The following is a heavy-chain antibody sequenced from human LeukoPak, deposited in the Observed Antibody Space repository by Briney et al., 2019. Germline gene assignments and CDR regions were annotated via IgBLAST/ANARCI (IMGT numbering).Heavy chain of an antibody. CDR1: GFTFSSYA. D-gene: IGHD5-12*01. V-gene: IGHV3-23*01. Sequence: PGGSLRLSCAASGFTFSSYAMSWVRQAPGKGLEWFSAISGSGGSTYYADSVKGRFTISRDNSKNTLYLQMNSLRAEDTAVYYCARGYSGYDNYFDYWGQGTLVTVSS. J-gene: IGHJ4*02. CDR3: ARGYSGYDNYFDY. CDR2: ISGSGGST.